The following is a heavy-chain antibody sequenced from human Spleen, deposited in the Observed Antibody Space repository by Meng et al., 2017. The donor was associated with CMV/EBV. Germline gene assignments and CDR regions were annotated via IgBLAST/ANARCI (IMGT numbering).Heavy chain of an antibody. D-gene: IGHD2-2*01. CDR2: ISGSGGSA. CDR1: GFTFSSYT. Sequence: GESLKISCAASGFTFSSYTMSWVRLAPGKGLEWLSAISGSGGSAYYADSVKGRFTISRDNSKNAVYLQMNSLRAEDTAVYYCAREGYCDSNNCYGNAFDIWAQGTMVTVSS. CDR3: AREGYCDSNNCYGNAFDI. J-gene: IGHJ3*02. V-gene: IGHV3-23*01.